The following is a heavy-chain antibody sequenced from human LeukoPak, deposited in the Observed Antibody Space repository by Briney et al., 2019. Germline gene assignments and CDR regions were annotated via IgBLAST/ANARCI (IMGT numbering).Heavy chain of an antibody. CDR1: GYSFTSYW. V-gene: IGHV5-10-1*01. J-gene: IGHJ6*02. CDR3: AIKYYYYYGMDV. Sequence: GEALKISCKGSGYSFTSYWISWVRQMPGKGLEWMGRIDPSGSYTNYSPSFQGHVTISADKSISTAYLQWSSLKASDTAMYYCAIKYYYYYGMDVWGQGTTVTVSS. CDR2: IDPSGSYT.